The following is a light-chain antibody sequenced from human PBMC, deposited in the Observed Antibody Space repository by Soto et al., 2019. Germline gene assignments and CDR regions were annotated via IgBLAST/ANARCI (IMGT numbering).Light chain of an antibody. CDR1: TLGSKF. CDR3: QAWDSGTVV. J-gene: IGLJ2*01. CDR2: EDT. Sequence: SYELTQPPSVSVSPGQTANITCSGNTLGSKFVFWYQQKAGQSPMVVIYEDTKRPSGIPERFSGSNSGNTATPTISGTQAMDEADFYCQAWDSGTVVFGGGTKLTVL. V-gene: IGLV3-1*01.